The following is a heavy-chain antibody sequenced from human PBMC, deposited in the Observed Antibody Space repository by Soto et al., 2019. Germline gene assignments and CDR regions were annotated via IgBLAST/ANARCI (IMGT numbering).Heavy chain of an antibody. J-gene: IGHJ4*02. D-gene: IGHD6-19*01. CDR2: INPNSGGT. Sequence: QVQLVQSGAEVKKPGASVKVSCKASGYTITGYYMHWVRQAPGQGLEWMGWINPNSGGTNYAQKFQGRVTMSRDTSISTAYMQLSRLRSDDTVVYYCVKSIEQWLVASFDYWGQGTLVTVSS. CDR1: GYTITGYY. V-gene: IGHV1-2*02. CDR3: VKSIEQWLVASFDY.